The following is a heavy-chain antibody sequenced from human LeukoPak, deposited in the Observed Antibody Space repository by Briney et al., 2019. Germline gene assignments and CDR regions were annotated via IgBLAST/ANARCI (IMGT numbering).Heavy chain of an antibody. D-gene: IGHD6-19*01. J-gene: IGHJ4*02. CDR1: GGSISSAYY. CDR3: ARDGAYSTGWFVFDY. CDR2: IYHSGST. Sequence: PSETLSLTCAVSGGSISSAYYWGWIRQPPGKGLEWIGSIYHSGSTYYNPSLKSRVTISADTSKNQFSLKLSSVTAADTAVYYCARDGAYSTGWFVFDYWGQGTLVTVSS. V-gene: IGHV4-38-2*02.